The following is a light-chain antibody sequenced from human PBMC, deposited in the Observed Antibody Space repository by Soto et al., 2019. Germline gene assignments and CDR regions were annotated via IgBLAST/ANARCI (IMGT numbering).Light chain of an antibody. CDR3: NSFTTSNTSV. Sequence: LTQSDSVSGSPGQSITISCTGTSSDLGNYNFVSWFQQHPGKAPKLVIYEVSNRPSGVSSRFSGSKSGNTASLTISGLQAEDEADYYCNSFTTSNTSVFGNGTNVTVL. J-gene: IGLJ1*01. CDR2: EVS. CDR1: SSDLGNYNF. V-gene: IGLV2-14*01.